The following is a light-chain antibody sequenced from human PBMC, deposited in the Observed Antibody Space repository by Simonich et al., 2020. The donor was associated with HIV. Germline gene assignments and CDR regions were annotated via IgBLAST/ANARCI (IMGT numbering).Light chain of an antibody. V-gene: IGKV1-17*01. CDR3: LQHNSYPLT. Sequence: DIQMTQSPSSLSASVGDRVTITCRASQGISNSLAWYQQKPGKAPKLLLYAASNLQSGVPSRFSGSGSGTEFTLTISSLQPEDFATYYCLQHNSYPLTFGPGTKVDIK. J-gene: IGKJ3*01. CDR1: QGISNS. CDR2: AAS.